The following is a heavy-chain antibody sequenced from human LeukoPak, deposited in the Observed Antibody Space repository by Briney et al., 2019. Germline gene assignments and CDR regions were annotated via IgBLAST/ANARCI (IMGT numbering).Heavy chain of an antibody. CDR3: ARVPTAYDILTGYFDY. CDR1: GFTFSSYY. J-gene: IGHJ4*02. V-gene: IGHV3-7*02. D-gene: IGHD3-9*01. CDR2: IKQDGSEK. Sequence: GGSLRLSCAASGFTFSSYYMAWVRQAPGKGLEWVANIKQDGSEKYYVGSVKGRFTISRDNAKNSLYLQMNSLRAEDTAVYYCARVPTAYDILTGYFDYWGQGTLVTVSS.